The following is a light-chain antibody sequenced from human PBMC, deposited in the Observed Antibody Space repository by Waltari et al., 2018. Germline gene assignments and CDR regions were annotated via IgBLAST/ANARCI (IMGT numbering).Light chain of an antibody. CDR1: SGSFSSTSY. V-gene: IGLV8-61*01. CDR3: SMYMGSGVWV. Sequence: QTVVTPEPSLSVSPGGTVTLTCALSSGSFSSTSYPTWYQQTPGQPPRTLVYKGISRSSGVPDRFSGSILGNTAALTITGAQADDESDYYCSMYMGSGVWVFGGGTKLTVL. J-gene: IGLJ3*02. CDR2: KGI.